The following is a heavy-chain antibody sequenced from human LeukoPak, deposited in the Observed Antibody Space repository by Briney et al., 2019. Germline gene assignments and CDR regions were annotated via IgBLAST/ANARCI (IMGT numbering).Heavy chain of an antibody. CDR1: GGSISSYY. D-gene: IGHD1-7*01. CDR2: IYYSGST. V-gene: IGHV4-59*01. CDR3: ARGGELRAWFDP. J-gene: IGHJ5*02. Sequence: PSETLSLTCTVSGGSISSYYWSWIRQPPGKGLEWIGYIYYSGSTNYNPSLKSRVTISVDTSKNQFSLKLSSVTAADTAVYYCARGGELRAWFDPWGQGTLVTVSS.